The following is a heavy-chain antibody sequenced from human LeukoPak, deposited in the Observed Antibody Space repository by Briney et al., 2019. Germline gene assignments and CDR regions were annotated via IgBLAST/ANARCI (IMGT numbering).Heavy chain of an antibody. Sequence: PSETLSLTCAVYGGSFSGYYWSWIRQPPGKGLEWIGEINHSGSTNYNPSLKSRITLSVDTSNNHFSLKLTTLTAADTAMYYCARLSLSGGWFDPWGQGALVTVSS. V-gene: IGHV4-34*01. J-gene: IGHJ5*02. CDR2: INHSGST. D-gene: IGHD2/OR15-2a*01. CDR1: GGSFSGYY. CDR3: ARLSLSGGWFDP.